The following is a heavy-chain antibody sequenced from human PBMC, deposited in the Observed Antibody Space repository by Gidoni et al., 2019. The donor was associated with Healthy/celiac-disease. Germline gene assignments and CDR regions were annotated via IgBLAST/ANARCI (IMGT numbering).Heavy chain of an antibody. D-gene: IGHD6-19*01. CDR1: GFTVSRNY. V-gene: IGHV3-66*01. CDR3: ARDREGAVAGFGYFQH. CDR2: IYSGGST. J-gene: IGHJ1*01. Sequence: EVQLVESGGGLVQPGGSLSLSCAVPGFTVSRNYMSWVRQAPGKGLEWVSVIYSGGSTYYADSVKGRFTISRDNSKNTLYLQMNSLRAEDTAVYYCARDREGAVAGFGYFQHWGQGTLVTVSS.